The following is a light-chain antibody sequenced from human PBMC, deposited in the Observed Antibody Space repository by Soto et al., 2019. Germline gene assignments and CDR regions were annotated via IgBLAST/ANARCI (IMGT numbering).Light chain of an antibody. CDR2: GAS. Sequence: EIGLTRSPGPRSSSPGERATLSCMASQSVSSSYLAWYQQKPGQAPRLLIYGASNRATGIPDRFSGSGSGTDFTLTISRLEPEDFAVYYCQQYGSSRTFGQGTKVDIK. J-gene: IGKJ1*01. CDR1: QSVSSSY. V-gene: IGKV3-20*01. CDR3: QQYGSSRT.